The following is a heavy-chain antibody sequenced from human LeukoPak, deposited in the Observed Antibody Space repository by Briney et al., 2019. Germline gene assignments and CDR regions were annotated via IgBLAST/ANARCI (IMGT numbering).Heavy chain of an antibody. CDR1: GFTFSSYA. Sequence: GGSLRLSCAASGFTFSSYAMSWVRQAPGKGLEWVSAISGSGGSTYYADSVKGRFTISRDNSKNTLYLQMNSLRAEGTAVYYCAKSRGYSSGWYPTYFDYWGQGTLVTVSS. J-gene: IGHJ4*02. D-gene: IGHD6-19*01. CDR2: ISGSGGST. V-gene: IGHV3-23*01. CDR3: AKSRGYSSGWYPTYFDY.